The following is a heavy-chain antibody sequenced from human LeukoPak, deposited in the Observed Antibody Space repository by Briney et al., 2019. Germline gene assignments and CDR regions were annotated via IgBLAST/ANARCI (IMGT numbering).Heavy chain of an antibody. CDR1: GYTFTGYY. CDR3: ARDLEVVAATLNWFDP. V-gene: IGHV1-2*02. CDR2: INPNSGGT. J-gene: IGHJ5*02. Sequence: GASVKVSCKASGYTFTGYYMHWVRQAPGQGLEWMGWINPNSGGTNYAQKFQGRVTMTRDTSISTAYMELSRLRSDDTAVYYCARDLEVVAATLNWFDPWGQGTLVTVSS. D-gene: IGHD2-15*01.